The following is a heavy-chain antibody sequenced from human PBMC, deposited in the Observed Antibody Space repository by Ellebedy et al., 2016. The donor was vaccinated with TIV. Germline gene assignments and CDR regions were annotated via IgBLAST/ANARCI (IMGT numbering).Heavy chain of an antibody. V-gene: IGHV4-34*01. Sequence: MPSETLSLTCAVYGGSFSDYYWSWIRQPPGKGLEWIGESNRGGSTNYNPSLTSRVTISVDTSKNQFSLKVTSVTAADTAVYYCARQKRSDRVTLMSFDTWGRGTLVTVSS. J-gene: IGHJ4*02. D-gene: IGHD3-16*01. CDR3: ARQKRSDRVTLMSFDT. CDR1: GGSFSDYY. CDR2: SNRGGST.